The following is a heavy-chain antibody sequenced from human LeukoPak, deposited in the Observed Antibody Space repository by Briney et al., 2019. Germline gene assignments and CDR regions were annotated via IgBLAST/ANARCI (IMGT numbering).Heavy chain of an antibody. D-gene: IGHD6-6*01. V-gene: IGHV3-13*01. CDR2: IGAAGDT. CDR1: GFTFSSYD. Sequence: PGGSLRLSCAASGFTFSSYDMHWVRQAKGKGLEWVSAIGAAGDTYYADSVKGRFAISRDNAKNSLYLQMNSLRAGDTAMYYCARGRRAANFDYWGQGTLVTVSS. J-gene: IGHJ4*02. CDR3: ARGRRAANFDY.